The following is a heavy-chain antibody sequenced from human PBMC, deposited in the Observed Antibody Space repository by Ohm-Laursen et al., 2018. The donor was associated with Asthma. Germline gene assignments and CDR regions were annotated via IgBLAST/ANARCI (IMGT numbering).Heavy chain of an antibody. J-gene: IGHJ4*01. V-gene: IGHV3-7*01. Sequence: GSLRLSCTAFGFSFSGYWMSWVRQIPGKGLERVANIKFDGTPTFYLDSVKGRFTISRDNAKSSVHLQMNDLRGDDTAIYYCARDWYCGRTSCFFFDYWGHGIQVSVSS. CDR3: ARDWYCGRTSCFFFDY. CDR2: IKFDGTPT. D-gene: IGHD2-2*01. CDR1: GFSFSGYW.